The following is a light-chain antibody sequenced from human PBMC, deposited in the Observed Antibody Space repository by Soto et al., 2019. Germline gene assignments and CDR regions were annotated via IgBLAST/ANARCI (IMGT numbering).Light chain of an antibody. CDR3: QSYDSTVG. CDR1: SSNIGAGYD. J-gene: IGLJ2*01. CDR2: GNS. V-gene: IGLV1-40*01. Sequence: QSVLTQPPSVSGAPGQRVTISCTGSSSNIGAGYDVHWYQQLPGTAPKPLIYGNSNRPSGVPDRFSGSKSGTSASLAITGLQAEDEPDYYCQSYDSTVGFGGGTKLTVL.